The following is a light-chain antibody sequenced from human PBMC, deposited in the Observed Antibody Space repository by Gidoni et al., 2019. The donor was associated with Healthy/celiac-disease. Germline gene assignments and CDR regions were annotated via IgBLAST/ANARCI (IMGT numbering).Light chain of an antibody. V-gene: IGKV3-11*01. Sequence: PATLSLSPGERATLSCRASQSVSSYLAWYQQKPGQAPRLLIYDASNRATGIPARFSGSGSGTDFTLTISSLEPEDFAVYYCQQRSNWPGTFGQGTKLEIK. J-gene: IGKJ2*01. CDR1: QSVSSY. CDR2: DAS. CDR3: QQRSNWPGT.